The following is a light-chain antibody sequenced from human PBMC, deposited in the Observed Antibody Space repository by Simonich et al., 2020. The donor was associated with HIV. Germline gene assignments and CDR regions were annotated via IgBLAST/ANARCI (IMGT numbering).Light chain of an antibody. CDR2: AAS. CDR1: QSINNY. V-gene: IGKV1-39*01. Sequence: DIQMTQSPSSLSASVGNRVTITCRASQSINNYLNWYQQKPGKAPKLLIYAASSLQSGVPTRFRGSGSGTDFTLTISRLQPEDFATYFCQQSYITSYTFGPGTKLEIK. CDR3: QQSYITSYT. J-gene: IGKJ2*01.